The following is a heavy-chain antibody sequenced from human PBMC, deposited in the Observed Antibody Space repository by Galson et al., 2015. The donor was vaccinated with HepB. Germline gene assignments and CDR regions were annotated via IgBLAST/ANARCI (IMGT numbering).Heavy chain of an antibody. J-gene: IGHJ5*02. CDR2: INPSGGST. D-gene: IGHD1-7*01. CDR3: ARDRWELELRVFWFDP. V-gene: IGHV1-46*01. Sequence: SVKVSCKASGYTFTSYYMHWVRQAPGQGLEWMGIINPSGGSTSYAQKFQGRVTMTRDTSTSTVYMELSSLRSEDTAVYYCARDRWELELRVFWFDPWGQGTLVTVSS. CDR1: GYTFTSYY.